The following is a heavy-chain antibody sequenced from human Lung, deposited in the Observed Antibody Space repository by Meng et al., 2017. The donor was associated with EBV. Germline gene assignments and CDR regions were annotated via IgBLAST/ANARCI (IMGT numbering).Heavy chain of an antibody. CDR1: GFTLSDAW. Sequence: EVHLVESGGGLVKPGXXXXLSCIVSGFTLSDAWMSWVGQAPGKGLEWVGRIKSKGDGGTIVCGAPVKGRFIISRDDSKNTLFLQMNNLKSEDTGVDFCATEATPTDYWGQGTLVTVSS. CDR3: ATEATPTDY. V-gene: IGHV3-15*01. CDR2: IKSKGDGGTI. J-gene: IGHJ4*02. D-gene: IGHD5-12*01.